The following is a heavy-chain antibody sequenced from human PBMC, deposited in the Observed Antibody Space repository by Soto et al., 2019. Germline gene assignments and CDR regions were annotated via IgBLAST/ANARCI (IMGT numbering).Heavy chain of an antibody. V-gene: IGHV3-30*03. Sequence: QVQLVESGRGVGQPGRSLRLSCAVSGFTVSSYGMHWVRKAPGKGLEWVAVISRDGGTKYYADSVKGRFTVSKDNSRNTLFLEMNSLRGDDMGVYYCTGEVASGYWGQGTLVSVSS. CDR1: GFTVSSYG. CDR3: TGEVASGY. J-gene: IGHJ4*02. D-gene: IGHD2-8*02. CDR2: ISRDGGTK.